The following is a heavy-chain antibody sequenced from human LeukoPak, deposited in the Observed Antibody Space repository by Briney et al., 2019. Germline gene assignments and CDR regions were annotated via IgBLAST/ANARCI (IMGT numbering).Heavy chain of an antibody. V-gene: IGHV3-23*01. D-gene: IGHD6-13*01. CDR1: GFTFSSYG. CDR3: AKAPGYSSSWPQRGGFDY. J-gene: IGHJ4*02. CDR2: ISGSGGGT. Sequence: GGTLRLSCAASGFTFSSYGMSWVRQAPGKGLEWVSAISGSGGGTYYADSVKGRFTISRDNSKNTLYLQMNSLRAEDTAVYYCAKAPGYSSSWPQRGGFDYWGQGTLVTVSS.